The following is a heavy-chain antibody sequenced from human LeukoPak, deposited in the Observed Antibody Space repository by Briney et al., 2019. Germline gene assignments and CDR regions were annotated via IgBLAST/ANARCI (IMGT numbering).Heavy chain of an antibody. D-gene: IGHD1-1*01. J-gene: IGHJ4*02. CDR2: IWYDGSNK. CDR1: GFTFNSYG. V-gene: IGHV3-33*01. CDR3: ARCAERIHDPENYFDY. Sequence: GGSLRLSCAASGFTFNSYGMHWVRQAPGKGLEWVAVIWYDGSNKYYADSVKGRFTISRDNSKNTLFLQMNSLRAEDTAVYYCARCAERIHDPENYFDYWGQGTLVTVSS.